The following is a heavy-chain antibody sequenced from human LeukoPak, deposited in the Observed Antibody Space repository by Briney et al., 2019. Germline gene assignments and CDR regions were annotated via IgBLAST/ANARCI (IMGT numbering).Heavy chain of an antibody. D-gene: IGHD7-27*01. CDR1: EFTFSTYT. Sequence: PGGSLRLSCAASEFTFSTYTMYWVRHPPGKRLEWVSIIGSSGGGIHYADSVKGRFTISRDNSKNALYLQMNSLRVEDTAVYYCAIDPNWGTHSWGQGVLVTVSS. CDR3: AIDPNWGTHS. V-gene: IGHV3-23*01. J-gene: IGHJ4*02. CDR2: IGSSGGGI.